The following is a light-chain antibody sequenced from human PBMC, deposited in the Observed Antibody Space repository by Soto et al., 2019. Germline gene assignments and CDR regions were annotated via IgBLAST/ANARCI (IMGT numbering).Light chain of an antibody. V-gene: IGLV2-23*01. CDR3: YTYAGGSTYL. Sequence: QSVLTQPASVSGSPGQSITISCTGTSSDVGSYSLLSWYQHHPGKAPKLIIYEDIKGPSGVSNRFSGSKSGNTASLSISGLQAEDEADYYCYTYAGGSTYLFGTGTKLTVL. CDR1: SSDVGSYSL. CDR2: EDI. J-gene: IGLJ1*01.